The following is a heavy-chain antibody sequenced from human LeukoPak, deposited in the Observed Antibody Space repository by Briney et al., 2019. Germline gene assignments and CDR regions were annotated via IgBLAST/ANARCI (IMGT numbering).Heavy chain of an antibody. CDR2: ISGYNGNL. D-gene: IGHD6-13*01. V-gene: IGHV1-18*01. J-gene: IGHJ6*03. Sequence: ASVKVSCKASGYTFNTYGISWVRQAPGQGLEWMGWISGYNGNLNYAQKFQGRVTMTTDTSTSEAYIELRSLTSDDTAVYYCARHPSSWYGDYYYYMDVWGKGTTVTVSS. CDR1: GYTFNTYG. CDR3: ARHPSSWYGDYYYYMDV.